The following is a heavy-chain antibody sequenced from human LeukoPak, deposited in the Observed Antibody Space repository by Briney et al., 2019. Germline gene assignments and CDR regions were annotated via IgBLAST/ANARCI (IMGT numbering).Heavy chain of an antibody. J-gene: IGHJ4*02. CDR3: ARGRYSGSYYVDY. V-gene: IGHV1-2*02. CDR2: INPNSGGT. CDR1: GYTFTGYY. D-gene: IGHD1-26*01. Sequence: ASVKVSCKASGYTFTGYYMHWVRQAPGQGLEWMGWINPNSGGTNYAQKFQGRVTMTRDTSISTAYMGLSRLRSDDTAVYYCARGRYSGSYYVDYWGQGTLVTVSS.